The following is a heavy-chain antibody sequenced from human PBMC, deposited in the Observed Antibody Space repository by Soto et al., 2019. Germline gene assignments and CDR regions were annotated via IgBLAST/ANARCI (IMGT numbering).Heavy chain of an antibody. V-gene: IGHV4-39*07. CDR3: ARDWGDYWSGTTVKKEAFDI. CDR2: IYYSGST. J-gene: IGHJ3*02. D-gene: IGHD3-3*01. CDR1: GGSISSSSYY. Sequence: SETLSLTCTVSGGSISSSSYYWGWIRQPPGKGLEWIGSIYYSGSTYYNPSLKSRVTISVDTSKNQFSLKLSSVTAADTAVYYCARDWGDYWSGTTVKKEAFDIWGQGTMVTVSS.